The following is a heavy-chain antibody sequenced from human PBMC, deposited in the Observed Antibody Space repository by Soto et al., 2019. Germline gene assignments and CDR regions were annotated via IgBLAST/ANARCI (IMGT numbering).Heavy chain of an antibody. Sequence: GGSLRLSCAASGFTFSSYSMNWVRQAPGKGLEWVSYISSSSSTIYYADSVKGRFTISRDNAKNSLYLQMNSLRDEDTAVYYCARDSNTRGYSYGWRGWFDPWGQGTLVTVSS. D-gene: IGHD5-18*01. CDR2: ISSSSSTI. J-gene: IGHJ5*02. CDR3: ARDSNTRGYSYGWRGWFDP. V-gene: IGHV3-48*02. CDR1: GFTFSSYS.